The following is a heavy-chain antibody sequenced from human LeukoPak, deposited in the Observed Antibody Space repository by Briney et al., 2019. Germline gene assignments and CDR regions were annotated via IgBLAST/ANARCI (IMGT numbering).Heavy chain of an antibody. CDR3: ASRSECYYYMDV. CDR2: IYHSGST. CDR1: GYSISSGYY. V-gene: IGHV4-38-2*02. D-gene: IGHD1-14*01. J-gene: IGHJ6*03. Sequence: SETLSLTCTVSGYSISSGYYWGWIRQPPGKGLEWIGSIYHSGSTYYNPSLKSRVTISVDTSKNQFSLKLSSVTAADTAVYYCASRSECYYYMDVWGKGTTVTVSS.